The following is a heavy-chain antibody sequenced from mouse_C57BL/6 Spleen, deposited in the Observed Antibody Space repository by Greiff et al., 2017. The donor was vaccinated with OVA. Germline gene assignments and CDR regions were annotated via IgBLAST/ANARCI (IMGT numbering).Heavy chain of an antibody. CDR3: ARGGGGNSPWFAY. J-gene: IGHJ3*01. V-gene: IGHV5-16*01. D-gene: IGHD2-1*01. CDR1: GFTFSDYY. Sequence: EVKLVESEGGLVQPGSSMKLSCTASGFTFSDYYMAWVRQVPEKGLEWVANINYDGSSTYYLDSLKSRFIISRDNAKNILYLQMSSLKSEDTATYYCARGGGGNSPWFAYWGQGTLVTVSA. CDR2: INYDGSST.